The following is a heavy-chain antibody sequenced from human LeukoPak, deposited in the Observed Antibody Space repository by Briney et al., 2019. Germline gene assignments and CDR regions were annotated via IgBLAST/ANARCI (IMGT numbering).Heavy chain of an antibody. D-gene: IGHD5-24*01. V-gene: IGHV4-59*13. J-gene: IGHJ4*02. CDR3: ARGYGYNSEY. CDR1: SDSISSYY. Sequence: PSETLSLTCTVSSDSISSYYWSWIRQPPGKGLEWIGYIRYSGSTNYNPSLKSRVTISVDTSKNQFSLKLSSVTAADTAVYYCARGYGYNSEYWGQGTLVTVSP. CDR2: IRYSGST.